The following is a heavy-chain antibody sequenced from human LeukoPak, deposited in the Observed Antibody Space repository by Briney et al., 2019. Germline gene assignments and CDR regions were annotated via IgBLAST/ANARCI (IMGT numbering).Heavy chain of an antibody. V-gene: IGHV1-2*02. J-gene: IGHJ4*02. CDR1: VYTLTNYA. D-gene: IGHD3-16*01. Sequence: SVTVSRKPSVYTLTNYAINWVRQAPRQGLNGMGLINPNSGDTNSEQKFQGRVSMTRDTSISTAYMELSRLRSDDTAVDYCSRVRYRLAETYIDYWGQGTLVTVSS. CDR3: SRVRYRLAETYIDY. CDR2: INPNSGDT.